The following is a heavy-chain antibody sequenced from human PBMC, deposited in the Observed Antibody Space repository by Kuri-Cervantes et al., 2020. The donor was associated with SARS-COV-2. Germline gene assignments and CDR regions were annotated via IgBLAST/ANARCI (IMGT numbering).Heavy chain of an antibody. V-gene: IGHV3-53*01. CDR2: ISSGGST. J-gene: IGHJ4*02. Sequence: GSLRLSCAASGFTVSSNYMSWVRQAPGKGLEWDSVISSGGSTYYADSVKGRFTISRDNSKNTLYLQMNSLRAEDTAVYYCASIVTGDSSGYYWGQGTLVTVSS. D-gene: IGHD3-22*01. CDR3: ASIVTGDSSGYY. CDR1: GFTVSSNY.